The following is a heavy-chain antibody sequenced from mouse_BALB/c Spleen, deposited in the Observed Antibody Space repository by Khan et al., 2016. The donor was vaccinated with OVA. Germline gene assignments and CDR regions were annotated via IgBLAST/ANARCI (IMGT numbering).Heavy chain of an antibody. Sequence: QIQLVQSGPELKKPGETVKISCKASGYTFKNHGTNWVKQAPGKGLKWMGWINTYTGEPTYVEDFKGRFAFSLETSASTAYLQINNLKNEDTATYFCARPPFFSYVMVYWGQGTSVTVSS. J-gene: IGHJ4*01. CDR2: INTYTGEP. V-gene: IGHV9-3-1*01. CDR3: ARPPFFSYVMVY. CDR1: GYTFKNHG.